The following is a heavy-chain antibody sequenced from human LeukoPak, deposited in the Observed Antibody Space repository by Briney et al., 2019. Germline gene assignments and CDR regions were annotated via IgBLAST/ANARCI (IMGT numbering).Heavy chain of an antibody. Sequence: PSETLSLTCTVSGGSISSYYWSWIRQPPGKGLEWIGYFYYSGSINYNPSLKSRVTISVDTSKNQFSLKLSSVTAADTAVYYCATHYYDSSGPDYWGQGTLVTVSS. D-gene: IGHD3-22*01. V-gene: IGHV4-59*01. CDR1: GGSISSYY. J-gene: IGHJ4*02. CDR2: FYYSGSI. CDR3: ATHYYDSSGPDY.